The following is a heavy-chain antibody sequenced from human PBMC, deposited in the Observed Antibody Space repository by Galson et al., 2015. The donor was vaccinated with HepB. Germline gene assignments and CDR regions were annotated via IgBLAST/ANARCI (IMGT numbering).Heavy chain of an antibody. CDR3: ARVYDSSGYYPDYFDY. CDR2: IYYSGST. J-gene: IGHJ4*02. D-gene: IGHD3-22*01. CDR1: GGSVSSGSYY. V-gene: IGHV4-61*01. Sequence: QVQLQESGPGLVKPSETLSLTCTVSGGSVSSGSYYWSWIRQPPGKGLEWIGYIYYSGSTNYNPSLESRVTISVDTSKNQFSLKLSSVTAADTAVYYCARVYDSSGYYPDYFDYWGQGTLVTVSS.